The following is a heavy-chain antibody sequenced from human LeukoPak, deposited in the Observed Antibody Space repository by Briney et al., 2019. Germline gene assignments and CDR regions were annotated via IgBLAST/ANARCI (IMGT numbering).Heavy chain of an antibody. V-gene: IGHV3-23*01. CDR2: ISGSGGST. CDR3: AKVGDYVWGSDRHPYFDY. D-gene: IGHD3-16*02. CDR1: GFTFSSYA. Sequence: GGSLRLSCAASGFTFSSYAMSWVRQAPGKGLEWVSAISGSGGSTYYADSVKGRFTISRDNSKNTLYLQMNSLRAEDTAVYYCAKVGDYVWGSDRHPYFDYWGQGTLVTVSS. J-gene: IGHJ4*02.